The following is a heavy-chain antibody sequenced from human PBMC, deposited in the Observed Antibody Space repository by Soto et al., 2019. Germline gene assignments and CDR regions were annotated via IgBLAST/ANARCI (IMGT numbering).Heavy chain of an antibody. J-gene: IGHJ4*02. V-gene: IGHV4-39*01. Sequence: PWEALSLTGTVSGGSISSSSYYWGWIRQPPGKGLEWIGSIYYSGSTYYNPSLKSRVTISVDTSKNQFSLKLTSVTAADTAVYYCAGGWLRPYYFDYWGQGTLVTVSS. CDR1: GGSISSSSYY. CDR3: AGGWLRPYYFDY. D-gene: IGHD5-12*01. CDR2: IYYSGST.